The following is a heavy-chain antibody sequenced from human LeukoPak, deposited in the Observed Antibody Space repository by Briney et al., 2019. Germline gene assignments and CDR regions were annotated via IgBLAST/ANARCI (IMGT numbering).Heavy chain of an antibody. Sequence: SQTLSLTCTVSGGSISSGGYYWSWIRQPPGKGLEWIGYIYHSGSTYYNPSLKSRVTISVDRSKNQFSLKLSSVTAADTAVYYCARDLVGGSDWFDPWGQGTLVTVSS. V-gene: IGHV4-30-2*01. CDR2: IYHSGST. CDR1: GGSISSGGYY. J-gene: IGHJ5*02. CDR3: ARDLVGGSDWFDP. D-gene: IGHD3-10*01.